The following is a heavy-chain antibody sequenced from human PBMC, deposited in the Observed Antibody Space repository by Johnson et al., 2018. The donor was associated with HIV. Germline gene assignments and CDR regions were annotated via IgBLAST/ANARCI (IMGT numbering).Heavy chain of an antibody. CDR1: GFTVNLNY. V-gene: IGHV3-66*01. Sequence: MLLVESGGGVVRPGGSLRLSCAASGFTVNLNYMSWVRQAPGKGLEWVSLIYSGGTTYYADSVKGRFTVSRDNSKNTVYLQMNSLRDEDTAVYYCARGYILTGYSGAFDIWGQGTMVTVSS. CDR3: ARGYILTGYSGAFDI. D-gene: IGHD3-9*01. J-gene: IGHJ3*02. CDR2: IYSGGTT.